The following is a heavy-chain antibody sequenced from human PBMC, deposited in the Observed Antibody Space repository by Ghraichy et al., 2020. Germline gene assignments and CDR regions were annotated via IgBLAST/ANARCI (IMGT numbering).Heavy chain of an antibody. V-gene: IGHV3-23*01. CDR3: ASSTDSSGWYYQGYFDY. CDR2: ISGSGGST. CDR1: GFTFSSYA. D-gene: IGHD6-19*01. J-gene: IGHJ4*02. Sequence: GGSLRLSCAASGFTFSSYAMSWVRQAPGKGLEWVSAISGSGGSTYYADSVKGRFTISRDNSKNTLYLQMNSLRAEDTAVYYCASSTDSSGWYYQGYFDYWGQGTLVTVSS.